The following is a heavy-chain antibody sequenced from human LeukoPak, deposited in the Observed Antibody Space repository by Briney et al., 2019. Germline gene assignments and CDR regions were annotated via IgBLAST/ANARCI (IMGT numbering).Heavy chain of an antibody. D-gene: IGHD4-17*01. CDR1: GFTFSSYA. CDR2: ISGSGGST. Sequence: GGSLRLSCAASGFTFSSYAMSWVRQAPGKGLEWVSAISGSGGSTYYADSVKGRFTISRDNAKNSLYLQMNSLRAEDTAVYYCARGNYGAKNDYWGQGTLVTVSS. V-gene: IGHV3-23*01. J-gene: IGHJ4*02. CDR3: ARGNYGAKNDY.